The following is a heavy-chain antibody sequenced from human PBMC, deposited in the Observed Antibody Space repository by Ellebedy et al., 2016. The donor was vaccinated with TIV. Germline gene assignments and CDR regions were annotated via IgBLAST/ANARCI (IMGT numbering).Heavy chain of an antibody. V-gene: IGHV3-53*01. CDR3: AIKLEYSRIMDV. D-gene: IGHD3-3*01. J-gene: IGHJ6*02. CDR1: GFTVNRLF. CDR2: TYAGGST. Sequence: GESLKIPCAASGFTVNRLFMRWVRQGPGKGLEWVSLTYAGGSTYYADSVERRFTVSRDMSKNTLYIHMNSLRAEDTAEYYCAIKLEYSRIMDVWGQGTTVTVSS.